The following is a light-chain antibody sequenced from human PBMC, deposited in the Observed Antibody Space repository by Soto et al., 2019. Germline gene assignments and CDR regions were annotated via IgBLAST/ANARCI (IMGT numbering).Light chain of an antibody. CDR2: DAS. V-gene: IGKV3D-11*01. J-gene: IGKJ5*01. Sequence: LTQSPATLSLSPGERATFSCTASQGISTYIAWYQQKPGHPPRLLMFDASRRATGIPPRFSGGGFGTQFTLTINNLEPEDFAVYYCQQRGESFGPGTRLEIK. CDR1: QGISTY. CDR3: QQRGES.